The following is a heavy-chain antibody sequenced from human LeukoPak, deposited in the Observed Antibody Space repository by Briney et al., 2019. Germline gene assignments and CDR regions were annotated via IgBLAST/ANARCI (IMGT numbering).Heavy chain of an antibody. Sequence: PSETLSLTCAVYGGSFSGYYWSWIRQPPGKGLEWIGEINHSGSTNYNPSLKSRVTISVDTSKNQFPLKLSSVTAADTAVYYCARIFSRVRGYYYMDVWGKGTTVTVSS. CDR1: GGSFSGYY. J-gene: IGHJ6*03. D-gene: IGHD5-24*01. CDR2: INHSGST. V-gene: IGHV4-34*01. CDR3: ARIFSRVRGYYYMDV.